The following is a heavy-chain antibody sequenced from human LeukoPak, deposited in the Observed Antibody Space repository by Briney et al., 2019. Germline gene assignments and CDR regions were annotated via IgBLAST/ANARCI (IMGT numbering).Heavy chain of an antibody. CDR1: GGTFSSYA. CDR3: ASPRTLISGYYYNDAFDI. V-gene: IGHV1-69*04. CDR2: IIPILGIA. D-gene: IGHD3-22*01. Sequence: ASVKVSCKASGGTFSSYAISWVRQAPGQGLEWMGRIIPILGIANYAQKFQGRVTITADKSTSTAYMELSSLRSEDTAVYYCASPRTLISGYYYNDAFDIWGKGTMVTVSS. J-gene: IGHJ3*02.